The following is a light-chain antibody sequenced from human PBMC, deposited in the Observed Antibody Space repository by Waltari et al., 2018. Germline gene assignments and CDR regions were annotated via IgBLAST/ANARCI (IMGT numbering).Light chain of an antibody. J-gene: IGLJ3*02. V-gene: IGLV1-47*01. CDR2: RND. Sequence: QSVLTQPPSVSETPGQRVTISCSGGSSDSGSNFVYWYQHVQGTAPRLLLSRNDQRPCGVPDRFSGSQSGTSASLAISGLRPEDEADYYCAAWDGSLSGWVFGGGTKVTVL. CDR1: SSDSGSNF. CDR3: AAWDGSLSGWV.